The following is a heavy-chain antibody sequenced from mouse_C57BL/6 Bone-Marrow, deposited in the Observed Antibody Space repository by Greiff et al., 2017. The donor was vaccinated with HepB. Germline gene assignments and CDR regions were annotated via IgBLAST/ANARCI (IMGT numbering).Heavy chain of an antibody. V-gene: IGHV1-81*01. CDR2: IYPRSGNT. CDR3: ARGYYGSSEVAY. D-gene: IGHD1-1*01. J-gene: IGHJ3*01. Sequence: QVQLQQSGAELARPGASVKLSCKASGYTFTSYGISWVKQRTGQGLEWIGEIYPRSGNTYYNEKFKGKATLTADKSSSTAYMELRSLTSEDSAVYFGARGYYGSSEVAYWGQGTLVTVSA. CDR1: GYTFTSYG.